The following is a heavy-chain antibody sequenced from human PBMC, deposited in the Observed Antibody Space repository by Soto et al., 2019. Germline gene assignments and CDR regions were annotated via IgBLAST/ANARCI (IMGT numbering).Heavy chain of an antibody. CDR2: IIPIFGTA. D-gene: IGHD3-3*01. CDR3: ALLEPAYDFWSGYHIYNTLDY. J-gene: IGHJ4*02. Sequence: SVKVSCKASGGTFSSYAISWVRQAPGQGLEWMGGIIPIFGTANYAQKFQGRVTITADKSTSTAYMELSSLRSEDTAVYYCALLEPAYDFWSGYHIYNTLDYWGQGTLVTVSS. CDR1: GGTFSSYA. V-gene: IGHV1-69*06.